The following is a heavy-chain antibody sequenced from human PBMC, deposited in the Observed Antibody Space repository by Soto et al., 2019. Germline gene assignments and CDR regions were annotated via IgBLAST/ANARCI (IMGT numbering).Heavy chain of an antibody. Sequence: QVQLVQYGAEVKKPGASVKVSCTASGYTFTSYAIHWVRQAPGQRLEWMGWVNAGNGNTKYSQKLQGRVTITRDTSASTAYMELSSLRSEDTAVYCCARDVGYNWNLIDYWGQGTLVTVSS. D-gene: IGHD1-20*01. CDR1: GYTFTSYA. CDR2: VNAGNGNT. CDR3: ARDVGYNWNLIDY. V-gene: IGHV1-3*01. J-gene: IGHJ4*02.